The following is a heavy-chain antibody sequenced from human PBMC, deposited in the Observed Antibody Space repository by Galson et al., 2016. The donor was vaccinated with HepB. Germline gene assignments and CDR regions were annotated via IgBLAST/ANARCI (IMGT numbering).Heavy chain of an antibody. CDR2: ISSSSSYI. V-gene: IGHV3-21*01. CDR3: ARTYYDYVWGSYRQVFDAFDI. J-gene: IGHJ3*02. CDR1: GFTFSSYS. D-gene: IGHD3-16*02. Sequence: SLRLSCPASGFTFSSYSMNWVRQAPGKGLEWVSSISSSSSYIYYADSVKGRFTISRDNAKNSLYLQMNSLRAEDTAVYYCARTYYDYVWGSYRQVFDAFDIWGQGTMVTVSS.